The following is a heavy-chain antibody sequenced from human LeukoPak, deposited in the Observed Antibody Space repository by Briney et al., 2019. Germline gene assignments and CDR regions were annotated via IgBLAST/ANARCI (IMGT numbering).Heavy chain of an antibody. CDR1: GFTFDDYA. CDR3: AREATWGEWYFDH. Sequence: PGGSLRLSCAASGFTFDDYAMDWVRQAPGKGLEWVSGISWNSGSIGYADSVKGRFTVSRDNSKSTLYLQMNGLSVEDTAIYYCAREATWGEWYFDHWGQGTPVTVSS. CDR2: ISWNSGSI. V-gene: IGHV3-9*01. D-gene: IGHD3-3*01. J-gene: IGHJ4*02.